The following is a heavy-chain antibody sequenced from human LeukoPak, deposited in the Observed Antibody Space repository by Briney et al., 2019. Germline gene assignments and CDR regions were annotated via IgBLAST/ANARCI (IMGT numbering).Heavy chain of an antibody. D-gene: IGHD5-18*01. CDR2: ISGSGGGT. CDR1: GFTFSRYA. J-gene: IGHJ3*02. V-gene: IGHV3-23*01. CDR3: AKESTRGYSYGYQDAFDI. Sequence: PGGSLRLFCAASGFTFSRYAMSWIRQAPGKGLEWVSAISGSGGGTYYADSVKGRFTISRDNSKNTLYLQMNSLRAEDTAVYYCAKESTRGYSYGYQDAFDIWGQGTMVTVSS.